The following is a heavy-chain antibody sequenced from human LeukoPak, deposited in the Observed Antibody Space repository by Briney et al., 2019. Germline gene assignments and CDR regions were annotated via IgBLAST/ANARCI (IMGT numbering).Heavy chain of an antibody. D-gene: IGHD6-6*01. CDR1: GFTFSSYA. J-gene: IGHJ4*02. CDR2: ISGSGGST. CDR3: AKGMEYSSSQGVFGY. Sequence: GGSLRLSCAASGFTFSSYAMSWVRQAPGTGREWVSAISGSGGSTYYADSVKGRFTISRDNSKNTLYLQMNGLRAEDTAVYYCAKGMEYSSSQGVFGYWGQGTLVTVSS. V-gene: IGHV3-23*01.